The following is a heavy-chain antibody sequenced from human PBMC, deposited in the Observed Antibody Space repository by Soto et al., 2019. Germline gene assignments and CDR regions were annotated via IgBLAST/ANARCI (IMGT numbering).Heavy chain of an antibody. D-gene: IGHD2-21*01. J-gene: IGHJ4*02. V-gene: IGHV3-23*01. CDR1: GFTFSTQA. Sequence: GGSLRLSCAASGFTFSTQAMSWVRQAPGKGLEWVSVITSDDSTYYADPVKGRFTISRDNSKNTLYLQMNSLRDEDTAIYYCANRVWLECWGRGALVTVSS. CDR2: ITSDDST. CDR3: ANRVWLEC.